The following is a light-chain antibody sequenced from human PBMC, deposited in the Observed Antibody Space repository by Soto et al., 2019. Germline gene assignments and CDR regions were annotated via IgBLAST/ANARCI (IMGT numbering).Light chain of an antibody. Sequence: QTVVTQEPSLTVSPGGTVTLTCASSTGAVTSGYYPNWFQQKPGQEPRALIYNIGNRHSWTPARFSGSLLGGKAALTLSGAQSEDEADYYCLLYYGGTVVFGGGTKLTVL. CDR2: NIG. CDR3: LLYYGGTVV. J-gene: IGLJ2*01. CDR1: TGAVTSGYY. V-gene: IGLV7-43*01.